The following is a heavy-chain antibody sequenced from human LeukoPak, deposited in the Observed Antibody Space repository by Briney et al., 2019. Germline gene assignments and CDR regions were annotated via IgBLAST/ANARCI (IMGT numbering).Heavy chain of an antibody. Sequence: SETLSLTCTVSGGSIRSSYWSWIRQPPGKGLEWIGYIYYSGSTKHNPSLKSRVTISVDPSKNQFSLKLSSVTAADTAFYYCARNYAYGNWFDPWGQGTLVTVSS. D-gene: IGHD3-16*01. J-gene: IGHJ5*02. CDR3: ARNYAYGNWFDP. CDR1: GGSIRSSY. CDR2: IYYSGST. V-gene: IGHV4-59*01.